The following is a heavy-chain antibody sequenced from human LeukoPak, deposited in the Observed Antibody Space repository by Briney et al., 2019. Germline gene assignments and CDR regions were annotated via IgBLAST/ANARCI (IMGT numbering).Heavy chain of an antibody. V-gene: IGHV3-33*01. CDR3: ARDGWIQISGGDYYFDY. CDR2: IWYDGSIQ. CDR1: GFTFSNYG. Sequence: PGGSLRLSCAASGFTFSNYGMHWVRQAPGKGLEWVAVIWYDGSIQYYGDSAKGRFTISRDNSKSTLYLQVISLRAEDTAVYYCARDGWIQISGGDYYFDYWGQGALVTVSS. D-gene: IGHD5-18*01. J-gene: IGHJ4*02.